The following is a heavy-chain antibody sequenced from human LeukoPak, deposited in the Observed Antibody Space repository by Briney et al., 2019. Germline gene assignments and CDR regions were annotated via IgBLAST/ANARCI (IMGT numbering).Heavy chain of an antibody. CDR3: ARGWGSGLGWFDP. Sequence: ASLSVSCTASGDTFTSSNTYWVRDAQRQGLEWVGCMFARCGNKGYAQKFRGRVTMTRNTFISTAYMELSSLRSEDTAVYYCARGWGSGLGWFDPWGQGTLVTVSS. CDR2: MFARCGNK. CDR1: GDTFTSSN. V-gene: IGHV1-8*01. D-gene: IGHD2-15*01. J-gene: IGHJ5*02.